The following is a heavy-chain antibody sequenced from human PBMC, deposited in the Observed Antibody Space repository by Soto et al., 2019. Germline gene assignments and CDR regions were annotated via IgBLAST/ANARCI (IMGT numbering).Heavy chain of an antibody. CDR2: INPSGGST. V-gene: IGHV1-46*03. D-gene: IGHD6-19*01. CDR3: ARVAVAGTWGKYYFDY. CDR1: GYTFTSYY. Sequence: ASVKVSCKASGYTFTSYYMHWVRQAPGQGLEWMGIINPSGGSTSYAQKFQGRVTMTRDTSTSTVYMELSSLRSEDTAVYYCARVAVAGTWGKYYFDYWGQGTPVTVSS. J-gene: IGHJ4*02.